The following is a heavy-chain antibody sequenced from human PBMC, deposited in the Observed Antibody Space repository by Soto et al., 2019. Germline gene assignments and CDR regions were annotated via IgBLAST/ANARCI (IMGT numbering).Heavy chain of an antibody. CDR2: INPNGGST. V-gene: IGHV1-46*01. CDR3: ALPKNTLGWYNF. J-gene: IGHJ4*02. D-gene: IGHD6-19*01. CDR1: GYTFINYH. Sequence: QVQVVQSGAEVKKPGASVKVSCKTSGYTFINYHVHRVRQAPGQGVEWMGAINPNGGSTTYAQHLQGRITMTSDASTSTVYMDLSSLRSDDTAVYYCALPKNTLGWYNFWGQGSLVTVS.